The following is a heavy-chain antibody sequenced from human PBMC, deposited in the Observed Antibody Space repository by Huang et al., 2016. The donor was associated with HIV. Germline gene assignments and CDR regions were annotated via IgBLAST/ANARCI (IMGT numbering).Heavy chain of an antibody. CDR1: GYTFTNYD. Sequence: QVHLVQSGAEVKKPGASVKVSCKASGYTFTNYDINWVRQAPGRGLEWIGWMNPNTGNTGFAQSFQGRVTMTRKTSITTAYMDLTSLTSEDTAVYYCARSAYGDLDYWGLGTLVIVSS. J-gene: IGHJ4*02. V-gene: IGHV1-8*02. D-gene: IGHD4-17*01. CDR2: MNPNTGNT. CDR3: ARSAYGDLDY.